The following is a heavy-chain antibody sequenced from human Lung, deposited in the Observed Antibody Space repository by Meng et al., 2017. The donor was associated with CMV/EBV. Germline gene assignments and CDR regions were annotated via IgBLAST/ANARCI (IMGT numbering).Heavy chain of an antibody. Sequence: SFRCYYWSWIRQPPGMELEWIGKINHSGSTNYNPSLKSRVTISVDTSKNQFSLKLSSVTAADTAVYYCARGPSITMIVVVSPPGYFDYWGQGTLVTVSS. CDR1: SFRCYY. CDR3: ARGPSITMIVVVSPPGYFDY. CDR2: INHSGST. J-gene: IGHJ4*02. D-gene: IGHD3-22*01. V-gene: IGHV4-34*01.